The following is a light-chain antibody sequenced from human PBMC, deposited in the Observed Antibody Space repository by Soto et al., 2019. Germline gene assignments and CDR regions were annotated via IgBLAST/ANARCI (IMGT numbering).Light chain of an antibody. J-gene: IGLJ1*01. CDR3: FSSTTTSTHV. Sequence: QSALTQPASLSGSPGQSITISCAGTSSDIGAYDFVSWFQQHPGKAPKLLISEVNNRPSGVSNRFSGSKSGNTAYLAISGLPVDDEAEYFCFSSTTTSTHVFGTGTKVTVL. V-gene: IGLV2-14*01. CDR1: SSDIGAYDF. CDR2: EVN.